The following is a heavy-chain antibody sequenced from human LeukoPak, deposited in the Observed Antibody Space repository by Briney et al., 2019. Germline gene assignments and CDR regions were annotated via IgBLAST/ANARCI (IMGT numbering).Heavy chain of an antibody. J-gene: IGHJ5*02. CDR1: GYTFTSYG. D-gene: IGHD3-22*01. CDR2: ISGYNGNT. Sequence: ASVKVSCKASGYTFTSYGISWGRQGPGQGLEWMGWISGYNGNTKNAQKLQGRVTMTTDTSTSTAYMELRSLRSDDTAVYYCARDGRHRYYYDSSGFYGSWFDPWGQGTLVTVSS. V-gene: IGHV1-18*01. CDR3: ARDGRHRYYYDSSGFYGSWFDP.